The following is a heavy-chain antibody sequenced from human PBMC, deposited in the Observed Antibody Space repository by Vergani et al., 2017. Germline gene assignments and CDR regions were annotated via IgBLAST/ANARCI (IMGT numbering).Heavy chain of an antibody. CDR3: AGDNVETTVTTGDY. V-gene: IGHV4-31*01. CDR1: GGSISSGGYY. Sequence: QVQLQESGPGLVKPSQTLSLTCTVSGGSISSGGYYWSWIRQHPGKGLEWIGYIYYSGSTYYNPSLKSLVTISVDTSKNQFSLKLSSVTAADTAVYYCAGDNVETTVTTGDYWGQGTLVTVSS. CDR2: IYYSGST. J-gene: IGHJ4*02. D-gene: IGHD4-17*01.